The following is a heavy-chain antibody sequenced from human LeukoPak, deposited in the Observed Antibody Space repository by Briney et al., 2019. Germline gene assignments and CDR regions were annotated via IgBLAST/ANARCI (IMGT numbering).Heavy chain of an antibody. CDR1: GGSISSGSYY. J-gene: IGHJ4*02. V-gene: IGHV4-61*02. D-gene: IGHD6-13*01. CDR2: IYTSGST. CDR3: ARRTAAGKGAFDY. Sequence: SETLSLTCTVSGGSISSGSYYWSWIRQPAGKGLEWIGRIYTSGSTNYNPSLKSRVTISVDTSKNQFSLKLSSVTAADTAVYYCARRTAAGKGAFDYWGPGNPGHRLL.